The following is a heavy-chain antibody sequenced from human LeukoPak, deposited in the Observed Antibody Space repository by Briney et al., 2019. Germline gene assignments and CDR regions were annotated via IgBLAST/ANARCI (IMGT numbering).Heavy chain of an antibody. CDR2: ISGSGGST. J-gene: IGHJ5*02. CDR1: GFTFSSYA. CDR3: AKGGYCSSTSCYPSRWFDH. V-gene: IGHV3-23*01. Sequence: PGGSLRLSCAASGFTFSSYAMSWVRQAPGKGLEWVSAISGSGGSTYYADSVKGRFTISRDNSKNTLYLQMNSLRAEDTAVYYCAKGGYCSSTSCYPSRWFDHWAQGTLVTVSS. D-gene: IGHD2-2*01.